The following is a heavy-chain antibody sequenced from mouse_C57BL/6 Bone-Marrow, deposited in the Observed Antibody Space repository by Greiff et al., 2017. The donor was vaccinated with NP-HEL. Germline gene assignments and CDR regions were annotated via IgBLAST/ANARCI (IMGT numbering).Heavy chain of an antibody. CDR1: GFTFSSYG. J-gene: IGHJ2*01. CDR2: ISSGGSYT. Sequence: EVQLVESGGDLVKPGGSLKLSCAASGFTFSSYGMSWVRQTPDKRLEWVATISSGGSYTYYPDSVKGRFTISRDNAKNTLYLQMSSLKSEDTAMCYCARDYYGSSYGYWGQGTTLTVSS. D-gene: IGHD1-1*01. CDR3: ARDYYGSSYGY. V-gene: IGHV5-6*01.